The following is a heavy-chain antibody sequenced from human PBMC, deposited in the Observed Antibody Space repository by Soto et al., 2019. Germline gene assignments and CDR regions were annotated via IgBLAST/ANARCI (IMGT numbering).Heavy chain of an antibody. V-gene: IGHV3-15*01. CDR3: AWSGTNWFDS. CDR1: GLTFYYAW. J-gene: IGHJ5*01. D-gene: IGHD3-3*01. Sequence: EVLLVESGGGLVKPGGSLTLSCAASGLTFYYAWMTWVRQAPGKGLEWIARIKSNAGGGTTDYAAPVKGRFTISRDDSKNTVYLQMNNLRIEDTGVYYCAWSGTNWFDSWGQGTLVTVSS. CDR2: IKSNAGGGTT.